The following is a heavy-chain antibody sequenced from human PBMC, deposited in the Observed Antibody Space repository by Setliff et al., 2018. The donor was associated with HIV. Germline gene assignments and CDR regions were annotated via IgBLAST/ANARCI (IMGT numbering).Heavy chain of an antibody. D-gene: IGHD6-19*01. V-gene: IGHV1-69*10. Sequence: SVKVSCKASGGTFNTHAFSWVRQAPGQGLEWMGGIIPVRGLADYARNFQGRVTITADTSTNTAYLEVVSLRSEDTAVYYCANMQWASNAWYSFDYWGQGALVTVSS. CDR3: ANMQWASNAWYSFDY. J-gene: IGHJ4*02. CDR2: IIPVRGLA. CDR1: GGTFNTHA.